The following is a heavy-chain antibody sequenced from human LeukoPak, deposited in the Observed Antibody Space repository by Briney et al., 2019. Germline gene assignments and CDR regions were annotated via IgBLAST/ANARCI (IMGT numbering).Heavy chain of an antibody. J-gene: IGHJ3*02. CDR1: GFTFSSYG. Sequence: GRSLRLSCAASGFTFSSYGMHWVRQAPGKGLEGVAVISYDGSNKYYADSVKGRFTISRDNSKNTLYLQMNSLRAEDTAVYYCAKVGMTTVTSDAFDIWGQGTMVTVSS. CDR2: ISYDGSNK. D-gene: IGHD4-17*01. V-gene: IGHV3-30*18. CDR3: AKVGMTTVTSDAFDI.